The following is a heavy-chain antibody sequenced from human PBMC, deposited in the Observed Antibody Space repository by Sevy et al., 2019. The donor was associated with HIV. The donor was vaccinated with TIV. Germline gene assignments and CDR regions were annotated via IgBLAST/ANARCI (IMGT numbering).Heavy chain of an antibody. CDR2: ISYNGNNK. Sequence: GGSLRLSCAGSGFTFSFYAMHWVRQAPGKGLEWVAVISYNGNNKKYADSVKGRFTISRDNSKNTVYLQMNSLRGEDTAAYYCAGEGLVPTATPDRYYFYGMDIWGQGTTVTVSS. V-gene: IGHV3-30*04. J-gene: IGHJ6*02. CDR1: GFTFSFYA. CDR3: AGEGLVPTATPDRYYFYGMDI. D-gene: IGHD2-2*01.